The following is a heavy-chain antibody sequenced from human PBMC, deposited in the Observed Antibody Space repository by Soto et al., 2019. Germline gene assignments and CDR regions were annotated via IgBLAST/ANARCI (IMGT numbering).Heavy chain of an antibody. V-gene: IGHV3-23*01. J-gene: IGHJ4*02. CDR2: IGLSSIPT. CDR3: AKDDYTYYSYYLDN. D-gene: IGHD4-4*01. CDR1: GSIFTTFV. Sequence: PGGPLILSSSATGSIFTTFVIRSVSQAPGEGLEGVSTIGLSSIPTYFADLVKGLFTISRDNSKITLYQQMNSLRAEDAAVDYGAKDDYTYYSYYLDNCGQGTLLTVSA.